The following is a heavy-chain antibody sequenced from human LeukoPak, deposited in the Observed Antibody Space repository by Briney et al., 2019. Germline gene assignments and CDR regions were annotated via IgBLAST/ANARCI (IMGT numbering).Heavy chain of an antibody. D-gene: IGHD3-16*02. CDR3: ARYVWGSYPTFEDY. CDR2: ISYSGST. J-gene: IGHJ4*02. Sequence: EPGPTLGHPSEPLSLTCTVSGGSISSYYWSWIRQPPGKGLEWTGYISYSGSTNYNPSLKSRVTISVDTSKTQFSLKLSSVTAADTAVYYCARYVWGSYPTFEDYWGQGTLVTVSS. CDR1: GGSISSYY. V-gene: IGHV4-59*01.